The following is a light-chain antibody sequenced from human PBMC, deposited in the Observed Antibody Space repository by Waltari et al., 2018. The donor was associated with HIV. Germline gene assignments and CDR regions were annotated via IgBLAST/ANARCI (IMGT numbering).Light chain of an antibody. J-gene: IGKJ4*01. CDR1: QGISSS. V-gene: IGKV1-9*01. Sequence: DIQLTQSPSFLSASVGDRVTITCRASQGISSSLDWYQQKPGKAPKLLIYAASNLQSGVPSRFSASGSGTEFTLTITSLQPEDVATYFCQELDSYPLTFGGGTKVDIK. CDR2: AAS. CDR3: QELDSYPLT.